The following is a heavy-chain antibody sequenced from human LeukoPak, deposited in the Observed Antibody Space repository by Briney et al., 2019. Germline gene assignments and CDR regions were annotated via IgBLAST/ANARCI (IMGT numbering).Heavy chain of an antibody. CDR1: GFTVSSNY. CDR2: IYSGGST. D-gene: IGHD2-15*01. CDR3: ARLSGGSFDY. Sequence: GGSLRLSFAASGFTVSSNYMSWVRQAPGKGLEWVSAIYSGGSTYYADSVKGRFTISRDNSKNTLYLQMNSLRAEDTAVYYCARLSGGSFDYWGQGTLVTVSS. V-gene: IGHV3-53*01. J-gene: IGHJ4*02.